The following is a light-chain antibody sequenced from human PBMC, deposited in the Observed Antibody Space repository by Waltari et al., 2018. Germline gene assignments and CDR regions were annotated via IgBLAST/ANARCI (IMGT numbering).Light chain of an antibody. CDR1: QSVSNS. Sequence: EIVLTQSPVTLSLSPGERATLSCRASQSVSNSLAWYQQKPGQAPRLLIYDASHRATGIPARFSGSGSGTDFTLTISSLEAEDFAVYYCQQHANWPPTFGGGTKAEIK. V-gene: IGKV3-11*01. J-gene: IGKJ4*01. CDR2: DAS. CDR3: QQHANWPPT.